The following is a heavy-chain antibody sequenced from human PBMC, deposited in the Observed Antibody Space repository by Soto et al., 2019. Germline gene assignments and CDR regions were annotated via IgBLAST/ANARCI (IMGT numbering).Heavy chain of an antibody. J-gene: IGHJ4*02. CDR2: INTASYI. V-gene: IGHV3-21*01. CDR1: GFTFSTYS. Sequence: EVLLVESGGGLVKPGGSLRLSCAASGFTFSTYSMNWVRQAPGKGLEWVSSINTASYIYYADSVKGRFTISRDDAKNSLYLQMNSLRDEDTAVYYFAREGGYCNGGGCRYFDYWCQGTLVTVSS. D-gene: IGHD2-15*01. CDR3: AREGGYCNGGGCRYFDY.